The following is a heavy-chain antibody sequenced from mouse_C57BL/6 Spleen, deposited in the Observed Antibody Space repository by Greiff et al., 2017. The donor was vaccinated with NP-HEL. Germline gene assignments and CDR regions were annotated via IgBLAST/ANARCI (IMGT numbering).Heavy chain of an antibody. CDR3: ARDESLITTVGYFDV. CDR1: GYTFTSYW. V-gene: IGHV1-55*01. CDR2: IYPGSGST. J-gene: IGHJ1*03. Sequence: QVQLKQSGAELVKPGASVKMSCKASGYTFTSYWITWVKQRPGQGLEWIGDIYPGSGSTNYNEKFKSKATLTVDTSSSTAYMQLSSLTSEDSAVYYCARDESLITTVGYFDVWGTGTTVTVSS. D-gene: IGHD1-1*01.